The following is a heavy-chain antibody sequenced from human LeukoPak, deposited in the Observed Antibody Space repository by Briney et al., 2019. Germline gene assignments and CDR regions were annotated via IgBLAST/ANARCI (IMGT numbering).Heavy chain of an antibody. Sequence: GGSLRLSCAASGFTFSSYGMSWVRQAPGKGLEWVSAISGSGGSTYYADSVKGRFTISRGNSKNTLYLRMNSLRAEDTAVYYCAKQGRDWLRDYYYYMDVWGKGTTVTISS. D-gene: IGHD3-9*01. V-gene: IGHV3-23*01. CDR1: GFTFSSYG. CDR3: AKQGRDWLRDYYYYMDV. CDR2: ISGSGGST. J-gene: IGHJ6*03.